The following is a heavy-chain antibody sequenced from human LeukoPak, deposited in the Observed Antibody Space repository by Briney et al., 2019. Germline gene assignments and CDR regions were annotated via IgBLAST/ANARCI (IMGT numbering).Heavy chain of an antibody. CDR3: AKDSGSYYVREFDY. CDR1: EFTLSIYW. Sequence: PGGSLRLSCAASEFTLSIYWMSWVRQAPGKGLEWVAVISYDGSNKYYADSVKGRFTISRDNSKNTLYLQMNSLRAEDTAVYYCAKDSGSYYVREFDYWGQGTLVTVSS. D-gene: IGHD1-26*01. J-gene: IGHJ4*02. V-gene: IGHV3-30*18. CDR2: ISYDGSNK.